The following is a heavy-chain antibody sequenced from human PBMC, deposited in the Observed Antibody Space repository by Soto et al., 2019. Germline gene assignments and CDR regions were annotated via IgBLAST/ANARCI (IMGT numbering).Heavy chain of an antibody. V-gene: IGHV4-30-4*01. D-gene: IGHD3-3*01. CDR3: AREGASITIFSPWFDP. J-gene: IGHJ5*02. CDR2: IYYSGST. Sequence: TLSLTCTVSGGSISSGDYYWSWIRQPPGKGLEWIGYIYYSGSTYYNPSLKSRVTISVDTSKNQFSLKLGSVTAADTAVYYCAREGASITIFSPWFDPWGQGTLVTVSS. CDR1: GGSISSGDYY.